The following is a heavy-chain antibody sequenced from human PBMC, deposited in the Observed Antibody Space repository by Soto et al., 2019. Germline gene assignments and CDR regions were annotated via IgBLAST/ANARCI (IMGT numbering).Heavy chain of an antibody. CDR3: ARDRIVFNYYYGMDV. V-gene: IGHV3-30-3*01. J-gene: IGHJ6*02. D-gene: IGHD3-22*01. CDR2: ISYDGSNK. CDR1: GFTFSSYA. Sequence: QVQLVESGGGVVQPGRSLRLSCAASGFTFSSYAMHWVRQAPGKGLEWVAVISYDGSNKYYADSVKGRFTISRDNSXITLYLQMNSLRAEDTAVYYCARDRIVFNYYYGMDVWGQGTTVTVSS.